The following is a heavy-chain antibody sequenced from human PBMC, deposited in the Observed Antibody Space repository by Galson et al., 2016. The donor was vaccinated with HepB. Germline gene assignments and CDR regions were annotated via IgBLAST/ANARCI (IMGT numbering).Heavy chain of an antibody. CDR3: ARDGGVTIVGGIVNYYYGMDV. J-gene: IGHJ6*02. CDR2: ISNDGGNK. CDR1: VFSLYSYP. D-gene: IGHD2-21*02. Sequence: SLRLSCAASVFSLYSYPMHWVRQAPGKGLEWVAVISNDGGNKYYTGSVKGRFTISRDNSKHTVYLQMNSLRPEDTALYYCARDGGVTIVGGIVNYYYGMDVWGQGTTVTVSS. V-gene: IGHV3-30-3*01.